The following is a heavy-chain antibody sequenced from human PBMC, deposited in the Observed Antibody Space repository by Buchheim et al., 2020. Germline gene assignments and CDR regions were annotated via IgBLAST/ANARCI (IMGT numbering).Heavy chain of an antibody. Sequence: QVQLAESGGGVVQPGRSLRLSCAASGFTFSSYGMHWVRQAPGKGLEWVAVISYDGSNKYYADSVKGRFTISRDNSKNTLYLQMNSLRAEDTAVYYCAKDGASIAARGDYYYYYGMDVWGQGTT. D-gene: IGHD6-6*01. CDR1: GFTFSSYG. V-gene: IGHV3-30*18. CDR2: ISYDGSNK. CDR3: AKDGASIAARGDYYYYYGMDV. J-gene: IGHJ6*02.